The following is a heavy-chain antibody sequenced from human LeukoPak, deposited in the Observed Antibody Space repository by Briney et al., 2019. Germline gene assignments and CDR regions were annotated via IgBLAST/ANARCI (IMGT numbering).Heavy chain of an antibody. D-gene: IGHD4-17*01. J-gene: IGHJ4*02. CDR1: GFTFSSYE. CDR3: ARDQKGPTVTTFDY. CDR2: ISSSGSTI. Sequence: PGGSLRLSCAASGFTFSSYEMNWVRQAPGKGLEWVSYISSSGSTIYYADSVKGRFTISRDNAKNSLYLQMNSLRAEDTAVYYCARDQKGPTVTTFDYWGQGTLVTVSS. V-gene: IGHV3-48*03.